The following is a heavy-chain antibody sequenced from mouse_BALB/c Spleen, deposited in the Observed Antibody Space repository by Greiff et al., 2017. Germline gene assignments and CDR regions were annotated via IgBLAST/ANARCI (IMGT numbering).Heavy chain of an antibody. CDR2: IRNKANGYTT. J-gene: IGHJ2*01. CDR1: GFTFTDYY. V-gene: IGHV7-3*02. Sequence: EVKVEESGGGLVQPGGSLRLSCATSGFTFTDYYMSWVRQPPGKALEWLGFIRNKANGYTTEYSASVKGRFTISRDNSQSILYLQMNTLRAEDSATYYCARDISHYFDYWGQGTTLTVSS. CDR3: ARDISHYFDY.